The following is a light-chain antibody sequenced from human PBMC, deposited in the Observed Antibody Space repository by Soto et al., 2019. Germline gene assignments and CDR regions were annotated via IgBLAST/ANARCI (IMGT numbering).Light chain of an antibody. CDR1: QSISRH. CDR2: AAF. J-gene: IGKJ1*01. V-gene: IGKV1-39*01. CDR3: QQTYSIPWT. Sequence: DIEMTQSPSSLSACVGDRVTITCRASQSISRHLNWYQLKAGGAPKLLIYAAFSLQGGVPSRFSGSGSGTDFTLTISGLQPEDIATYYCQQTYSIPWTFGQGTDVEIK.